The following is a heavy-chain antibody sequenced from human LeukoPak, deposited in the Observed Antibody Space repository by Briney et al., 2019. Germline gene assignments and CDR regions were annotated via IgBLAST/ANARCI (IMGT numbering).Heavy chain of an antibody. J-gene: IGHJ4*02. CDR1: GGTFSSYA. D-gene: IGHD3-3*01. CDR3: NYFWSAYFLFDY. V-gene: IGHV1-69*05. CDR2: IIPIFGTA. Sequence: ASVKVSCKASGGTFSSYAISWVRQAPGQGLEWMGRIIPIFGTANYAQKFQGRVTITTDESTSTAYMELSSLRSEDTAVYYCNYFWSAYFLFDYWGQGTLVTVSS.